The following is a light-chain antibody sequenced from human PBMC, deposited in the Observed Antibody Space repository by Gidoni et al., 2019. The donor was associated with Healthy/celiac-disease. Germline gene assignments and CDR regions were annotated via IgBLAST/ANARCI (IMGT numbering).Light chain of an antibody. V-gene: IGLV3-21*02. CDR3: QVWDSSSVYVV. CDR1: NIGSKS. Sequence: SSVLTQPPSVPVAPGQPARITCGGNNIGSKSVHWHQQKQGQAPVLVVYDDSDRHSGIPERFSGSNSGNTATLTISRVEAGDEADYYCQVWDSSSVYVVFGGGTKLTVL. CDR2: DDS. J-gene: IGLJ2*01.